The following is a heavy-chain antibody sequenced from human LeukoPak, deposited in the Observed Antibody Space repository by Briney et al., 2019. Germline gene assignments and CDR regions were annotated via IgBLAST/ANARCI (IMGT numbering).Heavy chain of an antibody. CDR1: GFTFSXXX. CDR2: IXGXGGST. Sequence: TGGSLRLFXAASGFTFSXXXXXXXRQXPXXXXEWVSXIXGXGGSTXXXXXXXXXXTXSRDNSKNTLYLQMNSLRAEDTAVYYCAKGPAKFDYWGQGTLVTVSS. CDR3: AKGPAKFDY. D-gene: IGHD2-2*01. J-gene: IGHJ4*02. V-gene: IGHV3-23*01.